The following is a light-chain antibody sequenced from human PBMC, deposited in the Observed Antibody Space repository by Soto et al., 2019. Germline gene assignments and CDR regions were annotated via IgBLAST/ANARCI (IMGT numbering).Light chain of an antibody. Sequence: EMVWPQAPATRPFSPGERATLSCRASQSVSSYLACYQQKPGQAPRLLIYDASNRATGIPARFSGSGSGTDFTLTISSLEPEDFAVYYCQQRSNWPPGLTFGGGTKVEIK. J-gene: IGKJ4*01. CDR3: QQRSNWPPGLT. V-gene: IGKV3-11*01. CDR2: DAS. CDR1: QSVSSY.